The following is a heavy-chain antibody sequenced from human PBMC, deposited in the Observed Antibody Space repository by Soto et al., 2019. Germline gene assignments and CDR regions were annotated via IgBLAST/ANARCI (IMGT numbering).Heavy chain of an antibody. Sequence: ASVKVSCKASGYTFTSFGITWVRQAPGQDLEWMGWISAYNGDTNYAPRLQGRVTMTTDTSTTTVYMKLKNLKSDDTAVYYCARDQEYSTSGLYWFDLWGQGDLVTVSS. V-gene: IGHV1-18*04. CDR1: GYTFTSFG. J-gene: IGHJ5*02. CDR3: ARDQEYSTSGLYWFDL. D-gene: IGHD6-6*01. CDR2: ISAYNGDT.